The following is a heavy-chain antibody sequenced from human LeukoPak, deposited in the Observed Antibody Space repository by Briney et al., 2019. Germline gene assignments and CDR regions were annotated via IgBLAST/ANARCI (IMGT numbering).Heavy chain of an antibody. V-gene: IGHV3-64D*06. Sequence: GGSLRLSCSASGFTFSSYAMHWVRQAPGQGLEYVSAISSNGGSTYYADSVKGRFTISRDNSKNTLYLQMSSLRAEDTAVYYCVKGTLRWFYGMDVWGQGTTVTVSS. J-gene: IGHJ6*02. D-gene: IGHD4-23*01. CDR2: ISSNGGST. CDR1: GFTFSSYA. CDR3: VKGTLRWFYGMDV.